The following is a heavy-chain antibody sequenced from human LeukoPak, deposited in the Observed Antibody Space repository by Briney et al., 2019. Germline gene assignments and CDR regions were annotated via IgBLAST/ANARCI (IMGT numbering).Heavy chain of an antibody. J-gene: IGHJ4*02. D-gene: IGHD3-3*01. V-gene: IGHV4-59*01. Sequence: PSETLSLTCTVSGGSISNYYWSWIRQPPGNILEWIGYIYYSGSTNYNPSLKSRVTISLDTSKNQFSLKLSSVTAADTAVYYCARSSRDDFWSGYYLPFDYWGQGTLVTVSS. CDR1: GGSISNYY. CDR3: ARSSRDDFWSGYYLPFDY. CDR2: IYYSGST.